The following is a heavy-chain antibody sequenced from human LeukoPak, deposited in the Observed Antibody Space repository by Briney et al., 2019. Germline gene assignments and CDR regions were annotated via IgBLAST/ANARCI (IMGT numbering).Heavy chain of an antibody. J-gene: IGHJ3*01. D-gene: IGHD6-13*01. CDR3: ARVGSSSFRVFDL. CDR2: IRYDGSNK. CDR1: GFTFSSYG. Sequence: PGGSLRLSCAASGFTFSSYGMHWVRQAPGKGLEWVAFIRYDGSNKYYADSVKGRFTISRDNSKNTLYLQMNSLRAEDTALYYCARVGSSSFRVFDLWGQGTMVTVSS. V-gene: IGHV3-30*02.